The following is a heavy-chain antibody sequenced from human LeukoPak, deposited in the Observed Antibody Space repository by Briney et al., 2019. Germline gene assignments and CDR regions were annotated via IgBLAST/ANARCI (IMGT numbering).Heavy chain of an antibody. CDR3: VRAGRDIVLMVYAMALDY. J-gene: IGHJ4*02. CDR1: GYTFTSYY. D-gene: IGHD2-8*01. Sequence: ASVKVSCKASGYTFTSYYMHWVRQAPGQGLEWMGIINPSGGSTSYAQKFQGRVTMTRDTSTSTVYMELSSLRSEDTAVYYCVRAGRDIVLMVYAMALDYWGQGTLVTVSS. V-gene: IGHV1-46*03. CDR2: INPSGGST.